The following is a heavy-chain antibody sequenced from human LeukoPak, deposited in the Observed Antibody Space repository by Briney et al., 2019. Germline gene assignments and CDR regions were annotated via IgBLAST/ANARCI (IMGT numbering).Heavy chain of an antibody. CDR3: ARRSTIFGVVKIKYYFDY. V-gene: IGHV3-21*01. J-gene: IGHJ4*02. CDR2: ISSSSSYI. Sequence: GGSLRLSCAASGFTFSSYSMNWVRQAPGKGPEWVSSISSSSSYIYYADSVKGRFTISRDNAKNSLYLQMNSLRAEDTAVYYCARRSTIFGVVKIKYYFDYWGQGTLVTVSS. CDR1: GFTFSSYS. D-gene: IGHD3-3*01.